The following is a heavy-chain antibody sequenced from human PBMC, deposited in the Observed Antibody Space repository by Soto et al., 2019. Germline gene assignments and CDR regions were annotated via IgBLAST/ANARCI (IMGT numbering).Heavy chain of an antibody. V-gene: IGHV3-11*01. CDR3: AGQYSSSSVEF. CDR2: ISSGAITI. Sequence: LILSCAASGFTFSDYYMNWIRQAPGKGLEWVSYISSGAITIYYAESVKGRFTISRDNAKNSLYLQMNSLRAEDTAVYYCAGQYSSSSVEFWGQGTLVTVSS. D-gene: IGHD6-6*01. J-gene: IGHJ4*02. CDR1: GFTFSDYY.